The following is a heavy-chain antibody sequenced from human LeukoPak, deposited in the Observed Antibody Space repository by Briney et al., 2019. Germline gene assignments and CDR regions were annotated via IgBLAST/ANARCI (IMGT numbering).Heavy chain of an antibody. D-gene: IGHD2-2*01. CDR1: GGSFSGYY. CDR2: INHSGST. Sequence: PSETLSLTCAVYGGSFSGYYWSWIRHPPGKGLEWIGEINHSGSTNYNPSLKSRVTISVDTSKNQFSLKLSSVTAAVTAVYYCARGVVVPRFHYYYYYGMDVWGQGTTVTVSS. CDR3: ARGVVVPRFHYYYYYGMDV. J-gene: IGHJ6*02. V-gene: IGHV4-34*01.